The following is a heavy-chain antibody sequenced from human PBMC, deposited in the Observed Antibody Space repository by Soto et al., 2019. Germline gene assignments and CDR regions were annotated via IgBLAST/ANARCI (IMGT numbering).Heavy chain of an antibody. D-gene: IGHD2-21*02. CDR3: ARSSPVVTAP. CDR1: GGSISSGGYY. CDR2: IYYSGST. J-gene: IGHJ5*02. Sequence: QVQLQESGPGLVKPSQTLSLTCTVSGGSISSGGYYWSWIRQHPGQGLGWIGYIYYSGSTYYNPSLMRRITISVDTSKNQFSLKLSSVTAADTAVYYCARSSPVVTAPWGQGTLVTISS. V-gene: IGHV4-31*03.